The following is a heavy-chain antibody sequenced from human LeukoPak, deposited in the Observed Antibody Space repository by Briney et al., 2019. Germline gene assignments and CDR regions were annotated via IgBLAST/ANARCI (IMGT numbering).Heavy chain of an antibody. D-gene: IGHD2-21*02. CDR3: ASSAYCGGDCYSRHWFDP. CDR1: GGTFSSYA. CDR2: IIPIFGTA. J-gene: IGHJ5*02. Sequence: GASVKVSCKASGGTFSSYAISWVRQAPGQGLEWMGGIIPIFGTANYAQKFQGRVTITADESTSTAYMEQSSLRSEDTAVYYCASSAYCGGDCYSRHWFDPWGQGTLVTVSS. V-gene: IGHV1-69*13.